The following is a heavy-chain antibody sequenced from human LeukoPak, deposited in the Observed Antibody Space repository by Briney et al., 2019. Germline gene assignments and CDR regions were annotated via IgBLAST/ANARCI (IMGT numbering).Heavy chain of an antibody. CDR3: ARDGGSGSYHNALDY. Sequence: PGGSLRLSCAASGFTFSSYAMHWVRQAPGKGLEWVAVISYDGSNKYYADSVKGRFTISRDNSKNTLYLQMNSLRAEDTAVYYCARDGGSGSYHNALDYWGQGTLVTVSS. CDR2: ISYDGSNK. V-gene: IGHV3-30-3*01. D-gene: IGHD3-10*01. CDR1: GFTFSSYA. J-gene: IGHJ4*02.